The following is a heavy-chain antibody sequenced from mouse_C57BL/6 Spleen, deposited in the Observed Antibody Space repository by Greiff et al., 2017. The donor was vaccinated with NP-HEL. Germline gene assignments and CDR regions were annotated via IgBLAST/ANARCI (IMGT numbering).Heavy chain of an antibody. Sequence: QVQLKESGPELVKPGASVKISCKASGYAFSSSWMNWVKQRPGKGLEWIGRIYPGDGDTNYNGKFKGKATLTADKSSSTAYMQLSSLTSEDSAVYFCANYYYGSSNYFDYWGQGTTLTVSS. J-gene: IGHJ2*01. CDR1: GYAFSSSW. CDR3: ANYYYGSSNYFDY. D-gene: IGHD1-1*01. CDR2: IYPGDGDT. V-gene: IGHV1-82*01.